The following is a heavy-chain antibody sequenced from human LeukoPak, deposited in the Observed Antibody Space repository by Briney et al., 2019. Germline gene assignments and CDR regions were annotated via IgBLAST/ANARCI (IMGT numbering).Heavy chain of an antibody. J-gene: IGHJ3*02. CDR3: ARQTTRGSSWYLPAFDI. D-gene: IGHD6-13*01. Sequence: PSETLSLTCTVSGGSISSSSYYWGWIRQPPGKGLEWIGSIYYSGSTYYNPSLKSRVTISVDTSKNQFSLKLSSVTAADTAVYCCARQTTRGSSWYLPAFDIWGQGTMVTVSS. V-gene: IGHV4-39*01. CDR1: GGSISSSSYY. CDR2: IYYSGST.